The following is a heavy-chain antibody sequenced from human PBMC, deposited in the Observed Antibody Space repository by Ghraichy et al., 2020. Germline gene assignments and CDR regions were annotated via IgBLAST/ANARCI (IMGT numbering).Heavy chain of an antibody. CDR3: ARIAVAGSLDY. CDR1: GFTFSSYW. V-gene: IGHV3-74*01. CDR2: INSDGRGT. Sequence: GGSLRLSCAASGFTFSSYWMQWVRQAPGKGLVWVSRINSDGRGTYYADSVKGRFIISRDNAKNTLYLQMNSLRADDTAVYYCARIAVAGSLDYWGQGTLVTVSS. D-gene: IGHD6-19*01. J-gene: IGHJ4*02.